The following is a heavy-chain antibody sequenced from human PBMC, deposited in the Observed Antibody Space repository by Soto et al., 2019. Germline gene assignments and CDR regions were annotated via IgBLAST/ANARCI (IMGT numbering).Heavy chain of an antibody. CDR3: ARGGNGDNVGYWYCDL. CDR2: INPGGVST. D-gene: IGHD4-17*01. J-gene: IGHJ2*01. CDR1: GYTFTTYY. Sequence: QVQLVQSGAEVKKPGASVEVSCKASGYTFTTYYIHWVRHAPGQGLEWMGVINPGGVSTKYAQKFEETVTMTSATSTSTVSMGLSSLRSEDTAVYFCARGGNGDNVGYWYCDLWGRGTQVTVSP. V-gene: IGHV1-46*01.